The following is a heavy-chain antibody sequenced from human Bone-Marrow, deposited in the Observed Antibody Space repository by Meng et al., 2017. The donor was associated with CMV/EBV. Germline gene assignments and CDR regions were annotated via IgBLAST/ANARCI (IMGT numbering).Heavy chain of an antibody. CDR3: ARRSMVVSRGGIDY. D-gene: IGHD4-23*01. CDR2: ICYTGNT. J-gene: IGHJ4*02. Sequence: SGGSISSGGCYWTWIRQHPGKGLEWIGYICYTGNTYYTPSLRSRVTMSVDTSKNQFSLRVTSVTAADTAVYYCARRSMVVSRGGIDYWGQGTLVTVSS. V-gene: IGHV4-31*02. CDR1: GGSISSGGCY.